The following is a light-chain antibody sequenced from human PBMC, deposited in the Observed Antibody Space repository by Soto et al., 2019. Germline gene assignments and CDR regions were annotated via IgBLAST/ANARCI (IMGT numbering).Light chain of an antibody. CDR3: QHYFNWPYT. Sequence: EIEMTQSPATLSVSPGERATLSCRASQSVTSNLAWYQQKRGRAPRLLIYGASTMATGIPARFSGSGSGTEFTLTIGNLQSEDFALYYCQHYFNWPYTFGQGTKVDIK. CDR1: QSVTSN. V-gene: IGKV3-15*01. CDR2: GAS. J-gene: IGKJ2*01.